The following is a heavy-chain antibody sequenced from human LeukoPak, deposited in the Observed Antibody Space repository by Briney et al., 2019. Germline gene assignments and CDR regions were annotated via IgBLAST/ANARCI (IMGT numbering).Heavy chain of an antibody. CDR3: ARVKEIVVVPAAFDY. D-gene: IGHD2-2*01. CDR1: GGSISSGGYY. V-gene: IGHV4-31*03. CDR2: IYYSGST. Sequence: PSETLSLTCTVSGGSISSGGYYWSWIRQHPGKGLEWIGYIYYSGSTYYNPSLKSRVTISVDTSKNQFSLKLSSVTAADTAVYYCARVKEIVVVPAAFDYWGQGTLVTVSS. J-gene: IGHJ4*02.